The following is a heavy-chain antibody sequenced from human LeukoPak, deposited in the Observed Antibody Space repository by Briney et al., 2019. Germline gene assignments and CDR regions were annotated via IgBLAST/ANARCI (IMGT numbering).Heavy chain of an antibody. CDR3: ARGRYCSSTSCYDFPH. D-gene: IGHD2-2*01. Sequence: SETLSLTCAVYGGSFSGYYWSWIRQPPGKGLEWIGEINHSGSTNYNPSLKSRVTISVDTSKNQFSLKLSSVTAADTAVYYCARGRYCSSTSCYDFPHWGQGTLVTVSS. J-gene: IGHJ1*01. V-gene: IGHV4-34*01. CDR1: GGSFSGYY. CDR2: INHSGST.